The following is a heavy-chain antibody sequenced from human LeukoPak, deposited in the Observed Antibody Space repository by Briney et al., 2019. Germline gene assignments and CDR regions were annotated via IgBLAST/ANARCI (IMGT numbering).Heavy chain of an antibody. J-gene: IGHJ6*04. V-gene: IGHV3-30*04. D-gene: IGHD6-19*01. CDR1: GFTFSSYA. Sequence: PGRSLRLSRAASGFTFSSYAMHWVRQAPGKGLEWVAVISYDGSNKYYADSVKGRFTISRDNSKNTLYLQMNSLRAEDTAVYYCARALTAAVADYYYYYGMDVWGKGTTVTVSS. CDR2: ISYDGSNK. CDR3: ARALTAAVADYYYYYGMDV.